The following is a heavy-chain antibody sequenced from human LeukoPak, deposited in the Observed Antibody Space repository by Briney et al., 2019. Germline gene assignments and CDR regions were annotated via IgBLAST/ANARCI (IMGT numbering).Heavy chain of an antibody. Sequence: GGSLRLSCAASGFTFSSYEMNWVRQAPGKGLEGVSYISSSSSTIYYADSVKGRFTISRDNAKNSLYLQMNSLRAEDTAVYYCASDSWAGADYWGQGTLVTVSS. J-gene: IGHJ4*02. CDR3: ASDSWAGADY. D-gene: IGHD3-10*01. CDR1: GFTFSSYE. CDR2: ISSSSSTI. V-gene: IGHV3-48*01.